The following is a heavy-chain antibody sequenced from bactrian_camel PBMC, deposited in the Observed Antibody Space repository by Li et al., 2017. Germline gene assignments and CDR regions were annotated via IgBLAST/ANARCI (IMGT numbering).Heavy chain of an antibody. V-gene: IGHV3S6*01. CDR2: ISPDGNIR. CDR1: GTSYC. D-gene: IGHD1*01. J-gene: IGHJ4*01. Sequence: HVQLVESGGGSVQAGGSLRLSCVASGTSYCMGWFRQAPGKARQGVAVISPDGNIRYYGDSAKGRFTISQDSARITAYLQMASLKPEDTAVYYCVPVALEERDGLVSCARWSQGTQVTVS.